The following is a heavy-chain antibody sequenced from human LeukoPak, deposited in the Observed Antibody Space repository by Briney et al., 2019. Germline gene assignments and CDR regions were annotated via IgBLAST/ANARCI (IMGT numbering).Heavy chain of an antibody. CDR3: ARGETYYYCSGSYLTGYYYYYGMDV. CDR1: GFTFSSYA. Sequence: GRSLRLSCAASGFTFSSYAMHWVRQAPGKGLEWVAVISYDGSNKYYADSVKGRFTISRDNSKNTLYLQMNSLRAEDTAVYYCARGETYYYCSGSYLTGYYYYYGMDVWGQGTTVTVSS. D-gene: IGHD3-10*01. V-gene: IGHV3-30-3*01. J-gene: IGHJ6*02. CDR2: ISYDGSNK.